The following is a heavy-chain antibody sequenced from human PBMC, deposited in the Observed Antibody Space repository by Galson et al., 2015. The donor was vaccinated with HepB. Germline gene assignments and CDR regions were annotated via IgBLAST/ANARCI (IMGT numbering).Heavy chain of an antibody. J-gene: IGHJ4*02. Sequence: SVKVSCKASGYTFNSYYMHWVRQAPGQGLEWMGIINPSGGSTSYAQKFQGRITMTRDTSTSTVYMELSSLRSEDTAVYYCARDSCSGGSCYLFDYWGQGTLVTVSS. CDR2: INPSGGST. CDR3: ARDSCSGGSCYLFDY. V-gene: IGHV1-46*02. CDR1: GYTFNSYY. D-gene: IGHD2-15*01.